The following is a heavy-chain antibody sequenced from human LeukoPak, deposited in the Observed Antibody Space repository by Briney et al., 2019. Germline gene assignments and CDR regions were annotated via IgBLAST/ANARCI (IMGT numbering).Heavy chain of an antibody. Sequence: GGSLRLSCVASGFTFRSNAMSWVRQAPGQGPEWVSSINANGDSTWYADSVKGRFTIYRDNFKSTLSLQMNSLRAEDTALYHCATNYGDYVNWFDPWGQGTLVIVSS. CDR1: GFTFRSNA. D-gene: IGHD4-17*01. J-gene: IGHJ5*02. CDR3: ATNYGDYVNWFDP. V-gene: IGHV3-23*01. CDR2: INANGDST.